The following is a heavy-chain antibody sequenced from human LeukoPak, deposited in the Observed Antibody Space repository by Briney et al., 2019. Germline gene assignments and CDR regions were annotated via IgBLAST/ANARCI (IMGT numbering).Heavy chain of an antibody. D-gene: IGHD3-9*01. CDR3: AKDQILTGYYSITGGEDY. J-gene: IGHJ4*02. Sequence: PGGSLRLSCAASGFTVSSNYMSWVRQTPGKGLEWVSAISGSGGSTYYADSVKGRFTISRDNSKNTLYLQMNSLRAEDTAVYYCAKDQILTGYYSITGGEDYWGQGTLVTVSS. V-gene: IGHV3-23*01. CDR2: ISGSGGST. CDR1: GFTVSSNY.